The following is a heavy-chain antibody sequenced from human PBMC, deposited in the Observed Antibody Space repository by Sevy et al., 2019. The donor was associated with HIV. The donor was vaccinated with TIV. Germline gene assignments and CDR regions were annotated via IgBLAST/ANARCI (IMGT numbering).Heavy chain of an antibody. CDR2: IYYSGST. D-gene: IGHD6-13*01. V-gene: IGHV4-59*08. Sequence: SETLSLTCTVSGGSISSYYWSWIRQPPGKGLEWIGYIYYSGSTNYNPSLKSRVTISVDTSKNQFPLKLSSVTAADTAVYYCARLELDAYYYCYYMDVWGKGTTVTVSS. CDR1: GGSISSYY. CDR3: ARLELDAYYYCYYMDV. J-gene: IGHJ6*03.